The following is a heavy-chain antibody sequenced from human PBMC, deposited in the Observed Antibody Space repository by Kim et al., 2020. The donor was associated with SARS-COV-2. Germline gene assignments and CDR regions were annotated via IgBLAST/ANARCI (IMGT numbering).Heavy chain of an antibody. D-gene: IGHD4-17*01. CDR1: GYTFTSYD. J-gene: IGHJ5*02. CDR3: ARQLWGDYGEIRHPFDP. Sequence: ASVKVSCKASGYTFTSYDINWVRQATGQGLEWMGWMNPNSGNTGYAQKFQGRVTMTRNTSISTAYMELSSLRSEDTAVYYCARQLWGDYGEIRHPFDPWGQGTLVTVSS. V-gene: IGHV1-8*01. CDR2: MNPNSGNT.